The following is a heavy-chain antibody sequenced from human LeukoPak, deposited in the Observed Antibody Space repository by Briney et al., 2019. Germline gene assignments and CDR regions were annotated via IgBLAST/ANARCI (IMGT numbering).Heavy chain of an antibody. Sequence: RAGGSLRLSCAASGFTCSSYWMSWVSQAPGKWLEWVANIKQDGSEKYYVDSVKGRFTISRDNAKNSLYLQMNSLRAEDTAVYYCARQNLGPAPVKYWGQGTLVTVSS. CDR1: GFTCSSYW. CDR3: ARQNLGPAPVKY. V-gene: IGHV3-7*01. CDR2: IKQDGSEK. J-gene: IGHJ4*02.